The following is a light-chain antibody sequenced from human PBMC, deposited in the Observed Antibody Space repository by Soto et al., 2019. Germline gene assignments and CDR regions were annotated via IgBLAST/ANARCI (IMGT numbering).Light chain of an antibody. CDR2: DAS. Sequence: ETVLTQSPATLSLSPGEGATLSCKASQSVRNFLAWYQQKPGQAPRLLIYDASNRATGIPARFSGSGSGTDFTLTISSLEPEDFAVYYCQQRANWPLTFGGGTKVEIK. CDR3: QQRANWPLT. V-gene: IGKV3-11*01. J-gene: IGKJ4*01. CDR1: QSVRNF.